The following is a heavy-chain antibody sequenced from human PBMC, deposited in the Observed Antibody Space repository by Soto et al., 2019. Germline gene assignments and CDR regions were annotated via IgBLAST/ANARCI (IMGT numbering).Heavy chain of an antibody. CDR3: ARILRITMIVVPHDGMDV. V-gene: IGHV4-31*03. CDR2: IYYSGST. D-gene: IGHD3-22*01. CDR1: GGSISSGGYY. Sequence: QVQLQESGPGLVKPSQTLSLTCTVSGGSISSGGYYWSWIRQHPGKGLEWIGYIYYSGSTYYNPSLTSRVTISVDTYKNPFSLKLRSVTAADTAVYYWARILRITMIVVPHDGMDVWGQGTTVTVS. J-gene: IGHJ6*02.